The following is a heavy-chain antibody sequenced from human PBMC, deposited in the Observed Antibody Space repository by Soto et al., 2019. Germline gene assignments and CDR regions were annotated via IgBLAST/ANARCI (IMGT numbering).Heavy chain of an antibody. CDR2: IIPIFGTA. V-gene: IGHV1-69*13. CDR1: GGTFSSYA. D-gene: IGHD5-18*01. CDR3: ARDTVDTAMVFDY. Sequence: ASVKVSCKASGGTFSSYAISWVRQAPGQGLEWMGGIIPIFGTANYAQKFQGRVTITADESTSTAYMELSSLRSEDTAVYYCARDTVDTAMVFDYWGQGTLVTGSS. J-gene: IGHJ4*02.